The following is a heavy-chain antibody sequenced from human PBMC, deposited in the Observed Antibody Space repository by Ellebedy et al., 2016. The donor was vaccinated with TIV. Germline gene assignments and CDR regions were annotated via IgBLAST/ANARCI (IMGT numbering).Heavy chain of an antibody. D-gene: IGHD2-2*01. CDR3: AKDEGYCSSTSCYSYFDY. CDR2: IYSGGQT. Sequence: GESLKISCAASGVTVSNNYMCWVRQAPGKGLEWVALIYSGGQTNYADSVKGRFTISRDNSKNTLYLQMNSLRAEDTAVYYCAKDEGYCSSTSCYSYFDYWGQGTLVTVSS. CDR1: GVTVSNNY. V-gene: IGHV3-53*05. J-gene: IGHJ4*02.